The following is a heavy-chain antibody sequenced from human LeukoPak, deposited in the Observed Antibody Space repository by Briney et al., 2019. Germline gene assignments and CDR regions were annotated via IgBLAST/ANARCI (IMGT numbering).Heavy chain of an antibody. CDR3: ARDPGGELLGLFDY. J-gene: IGHJ4*02. CDR2: IYYSGST. D-gene: IGHD1-26*01. CDR1: GGSITSYY. V-gene: IGHV4-59*12. Sequence: SETLSLTCTVSGGSITSYYWSWIRQPPGKGLEWIGYIYYSGSTNYNPSLKSRVTISVDTSKNQFSLKLSSVTPEDTAVYYCARDPGGELLGLFDYWGQGTLVTVSS.